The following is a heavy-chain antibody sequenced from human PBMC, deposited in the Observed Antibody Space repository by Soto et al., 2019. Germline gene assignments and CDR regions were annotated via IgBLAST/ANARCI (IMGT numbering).Heavy chain of an antibody. CDR2: IYHSGST. V-gene: IGHV4-4*02. J-gene: IGHJ4*02. Sequence: SETLSLTCAVSGGSISSSNWWSWVRQPPGKGLEWIGEIYHSGSTNYNPSLKSRVTISVDKSKNQFSLKLSSVTAADTAVYYCARDLGYGHYDSSGYYFDYWGQGTLVTVSS. CDR1: GGSISSSNW. D-gene: IGHD3-22*01. CDR3: ARDLGYGHYDSSGYYFDY.